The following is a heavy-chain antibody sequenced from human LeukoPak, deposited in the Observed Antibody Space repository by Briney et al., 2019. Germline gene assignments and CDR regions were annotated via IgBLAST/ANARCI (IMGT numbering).Heavy chain of an antibody. V-gene: IGHV1-2*02. J-gene: IGHJ4*02. CDR1: GYNFTGYY. D-gene: IGHD1-1*01. CDR2: INPNSGGT. CDR3: ARDAGTSPGSSSYFDY. Sequence: ASVKVSCKASGYNFTGYYMHWVRQAPGQGLEWMGWINPNSGGTNYAQKFQGRVTMTRDTSISTAYMELSRLRSDDTAVYYCARDAGTSPGSSSYFDYWGQGTLVTVSS.